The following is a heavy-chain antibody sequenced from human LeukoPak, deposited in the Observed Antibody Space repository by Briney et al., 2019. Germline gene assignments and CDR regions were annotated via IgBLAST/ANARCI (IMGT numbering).Heavy chain of an antibody. Sequence: PPGKALEWXSLIYWNDDKRYSPSLKSRLTITKDTSKNQVVLTMTNMDPVDTATYYCAHDRFYYYDSSGYGYWGQGTLVTVSS. D-gene: IGHD3-22*01. CDR2: IYWNDDK. J-gene: IGHJ4*02. CDR3: AHDRFYYYDSSGYGY. V-gene: IGHV2-5*01.